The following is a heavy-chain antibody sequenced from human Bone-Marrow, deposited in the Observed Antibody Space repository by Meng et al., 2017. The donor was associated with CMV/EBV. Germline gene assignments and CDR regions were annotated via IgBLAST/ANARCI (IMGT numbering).Heavy chain of an antibody. CDR2: INHSGST. CDR3: ARLGGYYDILTGWNHYGMDV. V-gene: IGHV4-34*01. CDR1: GGSFSGYY. D-gene: IGHD3-9*01. J-gene: IGHJ6*02. Sequence: LRLSCAVYGGSFSGYYWSWIRQPPGKGLEWIGEINHSGSTNYNPSLKSRVTISVDTSKNQFSLKLSSVTAADTAVYFCARLGGYYDILTGWNHYGMDVWGQGTTVTVSS.